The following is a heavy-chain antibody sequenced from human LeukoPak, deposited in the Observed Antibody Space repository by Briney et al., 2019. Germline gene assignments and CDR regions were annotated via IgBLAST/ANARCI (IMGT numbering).Heavy chain of an antibody. V-gene: IGHV3-74*01. CDR1: GFTFSSYW. Sequence: GGSLRLSCAASGFTFSSYWMHWVRQAPGKGLVWVSRINSDGSSTNYADSVKGRFTISRDNAKNALHLQMNSLRGEDTAVYYCVRGARVSGTASDYWGQGTLVTVSS. D-gene: IGHD3-10*01. CDR2: INSDGSST. J-gene: IGHJ4*02. CDR3: VRGARVSGTASDY.